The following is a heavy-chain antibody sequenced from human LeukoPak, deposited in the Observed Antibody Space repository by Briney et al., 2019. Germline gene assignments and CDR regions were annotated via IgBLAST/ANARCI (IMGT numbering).Heavy chain of an antibody. V-gene: IGHV3-23*01. CDR3: AKDRVGEKPFDY. D-gene: IGHD1-26*01. Sequence: GGSLRLSCATSGFTFSSYAMSWVRQAPGKGLEWVSAISGGGGSTYYADSVKGRFTISRDNSKNTLYLQMNSLRAEDTAVYYCAKDRVGEKPFDYWGQGTLVTVSS. J-gene: IGHJ4*02. CDR1: GFTFSSYA. CDR2: ISGGGGST.